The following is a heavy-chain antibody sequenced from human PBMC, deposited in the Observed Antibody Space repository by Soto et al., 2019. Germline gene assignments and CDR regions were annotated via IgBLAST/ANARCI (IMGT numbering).Heavy chain of an antibody. V-gene: IGHV4-31*03. CDR1: GGSISSGGYY. J-gene: IGHJ6*02. CDR2: VHYSGST. CDR3: ARDGRYDILTGYSPGDMDV. Sequence: QVQLQESGPGLVKPSQTLSLTCTVSGGSISSGGYYWSWIRQHPGKGLEWIGYVHYSGSTYYNPYPTSRVTSPVDTSKNHSSLKLSSVTAAGTAVYYCARDGRYDILTGYSPGDMDVWGQGTTVTVSS. D-gene: IGHD3-9*01.